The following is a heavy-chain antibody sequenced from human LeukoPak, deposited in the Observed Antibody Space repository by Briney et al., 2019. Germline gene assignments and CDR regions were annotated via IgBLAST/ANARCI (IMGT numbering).Heavy chain of an antibody. V-gene: IGHV4-61*01. CDR3: ARANTGTTWASPEPLWYFDL. J-gene: IGHJ2*01. CDR2: IYYSGST. CDR1: GASISSSSYY. Sequence: SETLSLTCTVSGASISSSSYYWSWIRQPPGKGLEWIGYIYYSGSTNYNPSLKSRVTISVDTSKNQFSLKLSSVTAADTAVYYCARANTGTTWASPEPLWYFDLWGRGTLVTVSS. D-gene: IGHD1-1*01.